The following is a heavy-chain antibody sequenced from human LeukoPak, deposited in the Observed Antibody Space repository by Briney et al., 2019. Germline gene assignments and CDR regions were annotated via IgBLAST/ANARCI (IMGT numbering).Heavy chain of an antibody. D-gene: IGHD6-19*01. V-gene: IGHV1-18*01. CDR2: ISAYNGNT. Sequence: ASVKVSCKASGYTFTSYGISWVRQAPGQGLEWVGWISAYNGNTNYAQKLQGRVTMTTDTSTSTAYMDLRSLRSDDTAVYYCARDRSAGFIAVAADFDYWGQGTLVTVSS. CDR3: ARDRSAGFIAVAADFDY. J-gene: IGHJ4*02. CDR1: GYTFTSYG.